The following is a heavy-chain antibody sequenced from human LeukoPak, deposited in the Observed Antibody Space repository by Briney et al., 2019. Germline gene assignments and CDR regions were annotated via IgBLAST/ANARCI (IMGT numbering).Heavy chain of an antibody. V-gene: IGHV3-23*01. Sequence: GGSLRLSCVASGLTVSSYSMNWVRQAPGKGLEWVSAISGSGGSTYYADSVKGRFTISRDNSKNTLYLQMNSLRAEDTAVYYCAKNPPESPWGQGTLVTVSS. CDR2: ISGSGGST. J-gene: IGHJ4*02. D-gene: IGHD1-14*01. CDR3: AKNPPESP. CDR1: GLTVSSYS.